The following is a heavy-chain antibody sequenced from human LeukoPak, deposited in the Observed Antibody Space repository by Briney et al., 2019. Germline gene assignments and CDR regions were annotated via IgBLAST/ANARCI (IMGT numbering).Heavy chain of an antibody. CDR1: GFTFDDYA. J-gene: IGHJ4*02. V-gene: IGHV3-9*01. Sequence: GGSLRLSCAASGFTFDDYAMHWVRQAPGKGLEWVSGISWNSGSIGYADSVKGRFTISRDNAKNSLYLQMNSLRAEDTALYYCARSIKVHSSGYGYWGQGTLVTVSS. CDR2: ISWNSGSI. CDR3: ARSIKVHSSGYGY. D-gene: IGHD3-22*01.